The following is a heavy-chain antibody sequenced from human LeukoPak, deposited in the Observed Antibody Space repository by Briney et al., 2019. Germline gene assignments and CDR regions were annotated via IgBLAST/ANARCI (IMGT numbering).Heavy chain of an antibody. D-gene: IGHD1-26*01. CDR2: ISSSGINT. J-gene: IGHJ5*02. V-gene: IGHV3-23*01. Sequence: PGGSLRLSCAASGFTFSIYDMIWVRQFPGKGLEWVSVISSSGINTYYADSVKGRFTISRDNSKNTLFLQMISLRAEDTAVYYCAKFMGALDAWGQGTLVTVSS. CDR1: GFTFSIYD. CDR3: AKFMGALDA.